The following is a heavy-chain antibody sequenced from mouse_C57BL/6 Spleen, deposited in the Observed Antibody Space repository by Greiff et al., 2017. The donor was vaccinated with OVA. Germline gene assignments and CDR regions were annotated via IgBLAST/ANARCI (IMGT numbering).Heavy chain of an antibody. V-gene: IGHV5-6*01. CDR3: ARPRITTVVPFDY. CDR2: ISSGGSYP. D-gene: IGHD1-1*01. CDR1: GFTFSSYG. Sequence: EVQLQESGGDLVKPGGSLKLSCAASGFTFSSYGMSWVRQTPDKRLEWVATISSGGSYPYYPDSVKGRFTISRDNAKNTLYLQMSSLKSEDTAMYYCARPRITTVVPFDYWGQGTTLTVSS. J-gene: IGHJ2*01.